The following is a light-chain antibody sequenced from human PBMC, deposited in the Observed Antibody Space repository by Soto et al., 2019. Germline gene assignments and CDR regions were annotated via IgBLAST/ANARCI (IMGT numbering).Light chain of an antibody. Sequence: QSVLTQPPSVSGAPGQRVTISCTGSSSNIGAGYNVHWYQQVPGTAPKLLIYGDSNRPSGVPDRFSGSKSGTSASLAITGLQAEDEADYYCQSYDSRLSGWLFGGGTKHTVL. CDR2: GDS. CDR3: QSYDSRLSGWL. CDR1: SSNIGAGYN. V-gene: IGLV1-40*01. J-gene: IGLJ3*02.